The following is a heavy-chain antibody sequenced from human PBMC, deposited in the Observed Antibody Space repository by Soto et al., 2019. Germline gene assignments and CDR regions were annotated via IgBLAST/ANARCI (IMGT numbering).Heavy chain of an antibody. V-gene: IGHV3-23*01. CDR2: INGSGDSA. CDR3: AKGRIQQYLCPDS. Sequence: EVQLLESGGGLVQPGGSLRLSCAASGFTFSNYAMIWVRQAPGKGLEWVSIINGSGDSAYYADSVKGRFTISRDNSKNTLFLLMNSLRAEDTAVYYCAKGRIQQYLCPDSWGQGPLVTVSS. CDR1: GFTFSNYA. D-gene: IGHD5-18*01. J-gene: IGHJ4*02.